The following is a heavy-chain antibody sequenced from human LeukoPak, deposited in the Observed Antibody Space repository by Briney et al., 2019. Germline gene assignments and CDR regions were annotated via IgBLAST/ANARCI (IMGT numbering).Heavy chain of an antibody. D-gene: IGHD1-26*01. Sequence: GESLKISCKGSGYSFTSYWIGWVRQMPGKGLEWMGIIYPGDSDTRYSPSFQGQVTISADKSITTAYLQWSSLKASDTAMYYCARHLHPGANYYYMDVWGKGTTVTISS. CDR2: IYPGDSDT. V-gene: IGHV5-51*01. J-gene: IGHJ6*03. CDR3: ARHLHPGANYYYMDV. CDR1: GYSFTSYW.